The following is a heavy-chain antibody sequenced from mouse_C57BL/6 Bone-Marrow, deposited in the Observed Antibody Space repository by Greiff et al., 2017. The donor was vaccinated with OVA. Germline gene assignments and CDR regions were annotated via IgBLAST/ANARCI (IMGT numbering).Heavy chain of an antibody. CDR2: IDPEAGEN. D-gene: IGHD1-1*01. CDR1: GFNIKDYY. CDR3: ARRLRYGYFDV. Sequence: EVMLVESGAELVKPGASVKLSCTASGFNIKDYYMHWVQQRTEQGLEWIGRIDPEAGENKYAPKVQGKATITADTSSNTAYLQLSSLTSEDTAVYYCARRLRYGYFDVWGTGTTVTVSS. V-gene: IGHV14-2*01. J-gene: IGHJ1*03.